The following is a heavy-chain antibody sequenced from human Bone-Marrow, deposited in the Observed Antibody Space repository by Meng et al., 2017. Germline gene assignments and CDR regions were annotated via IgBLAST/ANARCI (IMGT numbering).Heavy chain of an antibody. J-gene: IGHJ4*02. CDR2: IDPRSGDT. CDR3: VRDEDISAAGKLFGDY. V-gene: IGHV1-2*06. CDR1: GYTFTAYW. D-gene: IGHD6-13*01. Sequence: QGQLVQYGAEVKNPGASVKVSCKPSGYTFTAYWLHWVRQAPGQGLDWMGRIDPRSGDTQYAQKFQGRVTMTRDTSISTTYMELSRLRSDDTAVYYCVRDEDISAAGKLFGDYWGQGTLVTVSS.